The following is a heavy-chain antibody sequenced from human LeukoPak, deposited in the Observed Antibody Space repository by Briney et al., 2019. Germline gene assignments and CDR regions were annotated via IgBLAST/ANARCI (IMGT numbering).Heavy chain of an antibody. V-gene: IGHV3-15*01. Sequence: PAGSLRLSCAASGFTFINAWMSWVRRAPGKGLEWVGRIQSKTDGGTTDYAAPVKGRFTISRDDSKKTLYLQMNSLKTEDTAVYYCARDSNNLSFDYWGQGTLVTVSS. CDR3: ARDSNNLSFDY. J-gene: IGHJ4*02. D-gene: IGHD1/OR15-1a*01. CDR1: GFTFINAW. CDR2: IQSKTDGGTT.